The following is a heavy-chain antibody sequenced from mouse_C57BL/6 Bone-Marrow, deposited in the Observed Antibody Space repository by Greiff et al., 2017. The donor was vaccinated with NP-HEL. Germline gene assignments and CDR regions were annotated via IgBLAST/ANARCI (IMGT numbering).Heavy chain of an antibody. D-gene: IGHD1-1*01. CDR1: GYTFTSYW. CDR3: ARSGYGSSYGFAY. Sequence: QVQLQQSGAELVKPGASVKMSCKASGYTFTSYWITWVKQRPGQGLEWIGDIYPGSGSTNYNEKFKSKATLTVDTSSSTAYMQLSSLTSEDSAVYYCARSGYGSSYGFAYWGQGTLVTVSA. CDR2: IYPGSGST. J-gene: IGHJ3*01. V-gene: IGHV1-55*01.